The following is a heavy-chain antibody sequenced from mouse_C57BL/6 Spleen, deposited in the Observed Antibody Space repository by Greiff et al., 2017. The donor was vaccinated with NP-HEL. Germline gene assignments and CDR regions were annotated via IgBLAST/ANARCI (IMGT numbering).Heavy chain of an antibody. CDR3: ASGLTGTSYWYFDV. J-gene: IGHJ1*03. CDR2: INPNNGGT. V-gene: IGHV1-18*01. CDR1: GYTFTDYN. D-gene: IGHD4-1*01. Sequence: VQLQQSGPELVKPGASVKIPCKASGYTFTDYNMDWVKQSHGKSLEWIGDINPNNGGTIYNQKFKGKATLTVDKSSSTAYMELRSLTSEDTAVYYCASGLTGTSYWYFDVWGTGTTVTVSS.